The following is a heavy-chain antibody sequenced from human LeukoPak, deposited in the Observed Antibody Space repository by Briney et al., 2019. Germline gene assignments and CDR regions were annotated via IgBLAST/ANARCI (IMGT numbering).Heavy chain of an antibody. CDR2: ISSNGGST. CDR3: ARVTTYCGGDCYYYYGMDV. V-gene: IGHV3-64*01. Sequence: GGSLRLSCAASGFTFSSYATHWVRQAPGMRLEYVSAISSNGGSTYYANSVKGRFIISRDNSKNTLYLQMGSLRAEDMAVYYCARVTTYCGGDCYYYYGMDVWGQGTTVTVSS. CDR1: GFTFSSYA. D-gene: IGHD2-21*02. J-gene: IGHJ6*02.